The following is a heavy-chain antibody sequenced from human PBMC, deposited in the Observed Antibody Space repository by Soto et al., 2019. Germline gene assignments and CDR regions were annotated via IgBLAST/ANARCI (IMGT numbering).Heavy chain of an antibody. Sequence: VASVKVSCKVSGYTLTELSMHWVRQAPGKGLEWMGGVDPEDGETIYAQKFQGRVTMTEDTSTDTAYMELSSLRSEDTAVYYCATPNIRYCISPSCYFPFDYWGQGTLVTVSS. V-gene: IGHV1-24*01. J-gene: IGHJ4*02. D-gene: IGHD2-2*01. CDR2: VDPEDGET. CDR1: GYTLTELS. CDR3: ATPNIRYCISPSCYFPFDY.